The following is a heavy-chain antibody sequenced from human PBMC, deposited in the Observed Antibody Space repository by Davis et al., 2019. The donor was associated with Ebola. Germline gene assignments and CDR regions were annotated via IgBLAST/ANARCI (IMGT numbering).Heavy chain of an antibody. J-gene: IGHJ4*02. V-gene: IGHV3-30-3*02. CDR1: GFTFSSYA. CDR2: ISYDGSNK. Sequence: PGGSLRLSCAASGFTFSSYAMHWVRQAPGKGLEWVAVISYDGSNKYYADSVKGRFTISRDNSKNTLYLQMNSLRAEDTAVYYCAKRIAVAGYWGQGTLVTVSS. D-gene: IGHD6-19*01. CDR3: AKRIAVAGY.